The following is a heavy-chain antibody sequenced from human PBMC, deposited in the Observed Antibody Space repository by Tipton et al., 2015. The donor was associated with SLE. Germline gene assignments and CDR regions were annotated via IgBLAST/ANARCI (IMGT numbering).Heavy chain of an antibody. CDR1: GASISTPY. CDR3: ARDSAVNFRYFDL. V-gene: IGHV4-59*11. CDR2: ISYTGNT. Sequence: TLSLTCTVSGASISTPYWSWIRQPPGKGLEWIGYISYTGNTNFNPSLKSRVTMSVATSKNQFSLRLTSVTAADTAMYYCARDSAVNFRYFDLCGRGTLVTVSS. J-gene: IGHJ2*01.